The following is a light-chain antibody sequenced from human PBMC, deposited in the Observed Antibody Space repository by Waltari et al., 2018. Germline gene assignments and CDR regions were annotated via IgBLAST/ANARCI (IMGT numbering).Light chain of an antibody. CDR3: NSYTTGSTLTVI. V-gene: IGLV2-14*03. Sequence: QSALTQPASVSGSPGQSITISCTGTSSDIGNYNFVSWYQQHPGKAPKLLIYYVSNRPSGVSNRLSGFWSGNTASLTIPGLQAEDEADYYCNSYTTGSTLTVIFGGGTKLTVL. J-gene: IGLJ2*01. CDR1: SSDIGNYNF. CDR2: YVS.